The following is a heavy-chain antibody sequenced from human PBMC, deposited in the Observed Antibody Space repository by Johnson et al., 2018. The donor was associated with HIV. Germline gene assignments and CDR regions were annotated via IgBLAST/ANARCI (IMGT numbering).Heavy chain of an antibody. J-gene: IGHJ3*02. CDR2: IRSKAYGGTT. V-gene: IGHV3-49*03. Sequence: VQLVESGGGLVQPGRSLRLSCSASGFTFGDYAMNWFRQAPGKGLEWVGFIRSKAYGGTTESAASVKDRVTISRDDSKSIAYLQMNSLQTEDTAVYFCTRDSDNRGGSAGKDSFGIWGQGTLVTVSS. CDR1: GFTFGDYA. D-gene: IGHD3-22*01. CDR3: TRDSDNRGGSAGKDSFGI.